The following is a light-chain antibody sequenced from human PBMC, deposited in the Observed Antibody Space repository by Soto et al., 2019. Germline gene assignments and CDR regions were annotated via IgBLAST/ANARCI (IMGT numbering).Light chain of an antibody. CDR2: GAS. CDR3: QQYGSSPWT. CDR1: QSVSSSY. V-gene: IGKV3-20*01. J-gene: IGKJ1*01. Sequence: ETVMTQSPSTLSVSPGGRATLSCRASQSVSSSYLAWYQQKPGQAPRLLIYGASSRATGIPDRFSGSGSGTDFTLTISRLEPEDFAVYYCQQYGSSPWTFGQGTKVDIK.